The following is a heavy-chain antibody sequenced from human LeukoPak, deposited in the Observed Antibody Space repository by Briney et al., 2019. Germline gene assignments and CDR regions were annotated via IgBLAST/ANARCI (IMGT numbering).Heavy chain of an antibody. CDR1: GGSISSNNW. Sequence: PSGTLSLTCAVSGGSISSNNWWGWVRQPPGKGLEWIGEIYHSGSPNYNPSLKSRVTISVDKSRNHFSLNPSSVTAADTAVYYCARVNINNWHSCDYWGQGTLVTVSS. V-gene: IGHV4-4*02. CDR2: IYHSGSP. D-gene: IGHD1-1*01. J-gene: IGHJ4*02. CDR3: ARVNINNWHSCDY.